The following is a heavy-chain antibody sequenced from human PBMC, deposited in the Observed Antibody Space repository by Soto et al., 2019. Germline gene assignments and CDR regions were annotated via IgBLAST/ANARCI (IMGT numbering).Heavy chain of an antibody. CDR1: GFTFSSYG. D-gene: IGHD6-13*01. Sequence: QVQLVESGGGVVQPGRSLRLCWAASGFTFSSYGMHWVRQAPGKGLEWVVVIWYDGSNKYYADSVKGRFTISRDNSKNTLYRQMNSLRAEDTAVYYCARDRVAAAGTAPYYDYGMDVWGQGTTVTVSS. J-gene: IGHJ6*02. CDR3: ARDRVAAAGTAPYYDYGMDV. CDR2: IWYDGSNK. V-gene: IGHV3-33*01.